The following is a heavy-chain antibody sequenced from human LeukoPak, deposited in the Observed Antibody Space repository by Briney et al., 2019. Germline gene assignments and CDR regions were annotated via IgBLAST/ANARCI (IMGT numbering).Heavy chain of an antibody. D-gene: IGHD3-22*01. CDR2: IYTSGGT. CDR3: ARDHRRYYDSSGSEYFQH. CDR1: GGSISSYY. V-gene: IGHV4-4*07. J-gene: IGHJ1*01. Sequence: PSETLSLTCTVSGGSISSYYWSWIRQPAGKGLEWIGRIYTSGGTNYNPSLKSRVTMSVDTSKNQFSLKLSSVTAADTAVYYCARDHRRYYDSSGSEYFQHWGQGTLVTVSS.